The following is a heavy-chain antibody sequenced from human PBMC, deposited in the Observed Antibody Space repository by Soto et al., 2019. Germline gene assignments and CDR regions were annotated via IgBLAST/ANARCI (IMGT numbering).Heavy chain of an antibody. D-gene: IGHD3-3*01. CDR1: GYTFTGYY. J-gene: IGHJ6*02. CDR3: ARVSDYDSTGGMDV. V-gene: IGHV1-2*02. CDR2: INPNSGGT. Sequence: ASVKVSCKASGYTFTGYYMHWVRQAPGQGLEWMGWINPNSGGTNHAQKFQGRVTMTRDTSISTAYMELSRLRSDDTAVYYCARVSDYDSTGGMDVWGQGTTVTVSS.